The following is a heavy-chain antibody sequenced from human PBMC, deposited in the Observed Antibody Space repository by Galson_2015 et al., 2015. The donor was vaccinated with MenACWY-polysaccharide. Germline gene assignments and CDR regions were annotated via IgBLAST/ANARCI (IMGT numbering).Heavy chain of an antibody. CDR3: SRYCSGIRCYSGLDY. CDR2: VTSSGDAT. Sequence: SLRLSCAASGFTFSNYFMTWVRQASGKGLEWVSTVTSSGDATYYADSVKGRFTISRDNSRNTLYLQMNSLRAEDTAVYYCSRYCSGIRCYSGLDYCGQGTLVTVSS. D-gene: IGHD2-15*01. J-gene: IGHJ4*02. V-gene: IGHV3-23*01. CDR1: GFTFSNYF.